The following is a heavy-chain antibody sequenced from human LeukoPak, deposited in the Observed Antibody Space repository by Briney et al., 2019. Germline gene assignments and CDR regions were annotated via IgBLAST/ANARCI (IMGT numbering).Heavy chain of an antibody. V-gene: IGHV4-61*01. D-gene: IGHD6-19*01. CDR2: IYYSGST. J-gene: IGHJ4*02. CDR3: ARASSGWPFDY. CDR1: GGSVSSGSYY. Sequence: SETLSLTCTVSGGSVSSGSYYWSWIRQPPGKGLEWIGYIYYSGSTNYNPSLKSRVTISVDTSKNQFSLKLSSVTAADTAVYYCARASSGWPFDYWGQGTLVTVSS.